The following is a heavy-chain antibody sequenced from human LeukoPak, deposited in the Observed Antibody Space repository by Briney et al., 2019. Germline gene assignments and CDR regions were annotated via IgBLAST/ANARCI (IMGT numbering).Heavy chain of an antibody. Sequence: GGSLRLSCAASGFPFSSYAMSWVRQAPGKGLEWVSAISGSGGSTYYAASVKGGFTISRDNSKNTLYLQMNALRAADTAVYYCTNRGGIAAAALYDFDCWGQGTMVTVPS. CDR3: TNRGGIAAAALYDFDC. D-gene: IGHD6-13*01. CDR1: GFPFSSYA. V-gene: IGHV3-23*01. J-gene: IGHJ4*02. CDR2: ISGSGGST.